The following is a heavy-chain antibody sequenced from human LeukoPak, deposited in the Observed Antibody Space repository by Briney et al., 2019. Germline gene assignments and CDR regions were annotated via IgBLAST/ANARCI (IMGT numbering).Heavy chain of an antibody. V-gene: IGHV4-59*01. CDR2: IYYSGST. D-gene: IGHD5-18*01. CDR1: GGSISSYY. J-gene: IGHJ4*02. Sequence: SETLSLTCTVSGGSISSYYCSWIRQPPGKGLEWIGYIYYSGSTNYNPSLKSRVTISVDTSKNQFSLKLSSVTAADTAVYYCARAMVAPSAAMDAIHAIFDYWGQGTLVTVSS. CDR3: ARAMVAPSAAMDAIHAIFDY.